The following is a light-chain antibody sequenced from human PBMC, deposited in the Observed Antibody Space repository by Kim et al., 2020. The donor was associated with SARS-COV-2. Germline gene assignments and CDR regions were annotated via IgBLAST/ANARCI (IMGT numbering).Light chain of an antibody. CDR3: YSYTDSGTTYV. V-gene: IGLV2-23*02. J-gene: IGLJ1*01. CDR1: SNDIRAYNL. CDR2: EVN. Sequence: SITFPCSGTSNDIRAYNLVSWYQQHPGKAPKLMIYEVNKRPSGVSNRFSGSKSGNTASLTISGLQAEDEADYYCYSYTDSGTTYVFGPGTKVTVL.